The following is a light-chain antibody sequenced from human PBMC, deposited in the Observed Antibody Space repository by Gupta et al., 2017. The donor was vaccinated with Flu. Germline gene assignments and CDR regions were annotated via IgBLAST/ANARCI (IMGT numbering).Light chain of an antibody. CDR1: RGDIGDYKY. J-gene: IGLJ1*01. Sequence: SITISCTGTRGDIGDYKYVSWYQQYPGKAPKLIIYEVTNRPLRVSSRFSGSKSGNTASLTISGLQAEDEAEYFCSSYATTDTLVFGSGTTVTV. CDR3: SSYATTDTLV. V-gene: IGLV2-14*01. CDR2: EVT.